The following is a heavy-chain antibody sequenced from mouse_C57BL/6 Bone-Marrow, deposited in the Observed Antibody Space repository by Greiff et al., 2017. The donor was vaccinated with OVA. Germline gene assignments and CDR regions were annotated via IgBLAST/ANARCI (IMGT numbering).Heavy chain of an antibody. CDR2: INPSSGYT. CDR1: GYTFTSYW. CDR3: ARDAQAEGSAMDY. D-gene: IGHD3-2*02. J-gene: IGHJ4*01. Sequence: VQVVESGAELAKPGASVKLSCKASGYTFTSYWMHWVKQRPGQGLEWIGYINPSSGYTKYNQKFKDKATLTADKSSSTAYMQLSSLTYEDSAVYYCARDAQAEGSAMDYWGQGTSVTVSS. V-gene: IGHV1-7*01.